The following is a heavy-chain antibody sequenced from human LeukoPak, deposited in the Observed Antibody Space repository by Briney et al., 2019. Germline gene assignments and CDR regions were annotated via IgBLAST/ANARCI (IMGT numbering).Heavy chain of an antibody. D-gene: IGHD1-26*01. V-gene: IGHV3-23*01. CDR3: AKDRVGVTLYFDC. J-gene: IGHJ4*02. CDR2: ISGSGGRT. CDR1: GLTFSSYG. Sequence: PGGSLRLSCAATGLTFSSYGMSWVRQAPGKGLEWGSAISGSGGRTYYADSVKGRFTVSRENSKNTLYLEMNSLRAEDTAVYYCAKDRVGVTLYFDCWGQGTLVTVSS.